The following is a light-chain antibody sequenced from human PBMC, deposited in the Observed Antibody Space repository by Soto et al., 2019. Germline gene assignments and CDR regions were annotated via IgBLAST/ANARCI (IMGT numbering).Light chain of an antibody. Sequence: QSVLTQPPSVSGAPGQRVTISCTGSSSNIGANYDVHWYQQLPGTAPKLLIYGNNNRPSGVPDRFSGSKSGTSASLGITGLQAEDEADYFCQSYDRSLSGSVFGGGTQLTVL. CDR2: GNN. CDR1: SSNIGANYD. J-gene: IGLJ3*02. V-gene: IGLV1-40*01. CDR3: QSYDRSLSGSV.